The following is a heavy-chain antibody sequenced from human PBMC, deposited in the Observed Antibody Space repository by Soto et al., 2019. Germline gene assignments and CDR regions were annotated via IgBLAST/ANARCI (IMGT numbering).Heavy chain of an antibody. CDR2: IYWDDDK. CDR1: GFSLTTSGVG. Sequence: QITLNESGPTQVKPRQTLTLTCTFSGFSLTTSGVGVGWIRQSPGKAPEWLALIYWDDDKRYSPSLKSRLTITNDTSNIQVVLTMADLDPADTATYYCAHRVLRTVFGLVTTTAIYFDFWGQGTPVAVSS. V-gene: IGHV2-5*02. J-gene: IGHJ4*02. D-gene: IGHD3-3*01. CDR3: AHRVLRTVFGLVTTTAIYFDF.